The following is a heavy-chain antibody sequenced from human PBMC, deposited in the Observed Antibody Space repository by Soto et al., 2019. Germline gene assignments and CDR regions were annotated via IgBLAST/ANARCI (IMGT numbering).Heavy chain of an antibody. CDR2: TYYRSKWYT. CDR3: AGVTWFRGLDV. D-gene: IGHD3-10*01. CDR1: GDSVSSNNGA. V-gene: IGHV6-1*01. J-gene: IGHJ6*02. Sequence: PSQTLSLTCAISGDSVSSNNGAWNWIRQSPSRGLEWLGRTYYRSKWYTGYALSVKSRITISPDTSQNLFSLDLDSVTPEDTAVYYCAGVTWFRGLDVWGQGTPVTV.